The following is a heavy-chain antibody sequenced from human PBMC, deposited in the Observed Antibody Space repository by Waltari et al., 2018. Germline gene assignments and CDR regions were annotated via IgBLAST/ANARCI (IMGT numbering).Heavy chain of an antibody. CDR2: IIPIFGTA. Sequence: QVQLVQSGAEVKKPGSSVKVSCKASGGTFSSYAISWVRQAPGQGLEWMGGIIPIFGTANYAQKFQGRVTITTDESTSTAYMELSSLRSEDTAVYYCARVKYYYDSSGYYYFQEFDYWGQGTLVTVSS. J-gene: IGHJ4*02. D-gene: IGHD3-22*01. CDR1: GGTFSSYA. CDR3: ARVKYYYDSSGYYYFQEFDY. V-gene: IGHV1-69*05.